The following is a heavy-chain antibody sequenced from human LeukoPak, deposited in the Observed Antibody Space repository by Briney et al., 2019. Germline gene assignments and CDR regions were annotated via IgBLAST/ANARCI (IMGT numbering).Heavy chain of an antibody. Sequence: GRSLRLSCAASGFTFSGYAMHWVRQAPGKGLEWVAIISYDGSIKDYADSVKGRFTISRDNSKNTLYLQMNSLRAEDTAVYYCARDRRIGIVPAAILDYWGQGTLVTVSS. CDR1: GFTFSGYA. V-gene: IGHV3-30-3*01. CDR2: ISYDGSIK. J-gene: IGHJ4*02. D-gene: IGHD2-2*02. CDR3: ARDRRIGIVPAAILDY.